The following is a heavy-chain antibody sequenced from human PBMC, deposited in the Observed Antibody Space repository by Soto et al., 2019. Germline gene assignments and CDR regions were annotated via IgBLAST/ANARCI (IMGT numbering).Heavy chain of an antibody. CDR1: AASFSKYY. V-gene: IGHV4-59*01. Sequence: SETLSLTCTVSAASFSKYYWSWIRQPPGKGLEWIGYIYFNGNTNYNPSLKRRVAISIDTSKKQISLNLTSVTAADTAVYYCASVTFGGVVLAHWGQGTLVTVSS. CDR3: ASVTFGGVVLAH. J-gene: IGHJ4*02. D-gene: IGHD3-16*01. CDR2: IYFNGNT.